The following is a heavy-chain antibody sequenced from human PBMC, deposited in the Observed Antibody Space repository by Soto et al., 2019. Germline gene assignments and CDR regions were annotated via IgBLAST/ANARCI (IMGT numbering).Heavy chain of an antibody. V-gene: IGHV3-43*01. CDR2: ISWDGGST. Sequence: GSLRLSCAASGFTFDDYTMHWVRQAPGKGLEWVSLISWDGGSTYYADSVKGRFTISRDNSKNSLYLQMNSLRTEDTALYYCAKERAGIAAAGKDGMDVWGQGTTVTV. CDR1: GFTFDDYT. CDR3: AKERAGIAAAGKDGMDV. J-gene: IGHJ6*02. D-gene: IGHD6-13*01.